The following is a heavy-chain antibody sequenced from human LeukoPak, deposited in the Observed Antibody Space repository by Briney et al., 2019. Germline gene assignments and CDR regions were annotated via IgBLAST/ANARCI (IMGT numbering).Heavy chain of an antibody. D-gene: IGHD6-19*01. CDR1: GFTFSSYW. Sequence: GSLRLSCAGSGFTFSSYWMSWVRQAPGKGLEWVSSVNDGGDNTYYADYLRGRFTVSRDNSRNTLWLQMNSLRAEDTAIHYCAKARGTTGWLPYFDYWGQGALVTVSS. CDR2: VNDGGDNT. CDR3: AKARGTTGWLPYFDY. V-gene: IGHV3-23*01. J-gene: IGHJ4*02.